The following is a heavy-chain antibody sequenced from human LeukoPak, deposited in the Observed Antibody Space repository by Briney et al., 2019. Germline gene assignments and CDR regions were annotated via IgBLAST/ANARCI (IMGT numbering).Heavy chain of an antibody. CDR2: ISHIGST. Sequence: SETLSLTCTVSGASTSGHYLTWLRQPPGEGLEWIGYISHIGSTDYNPSLKSRVTISVDTSKNQFSLKLTSVTAADTAVYYCARDRISINALDMWGQGTMVTVSS. CDR3: ARDRISINALDM. D-gene: IGHD1-14*01. V-gene: IGHV4-59*11. CDR1: GASTSGHY. J-gene: IGHJ3*02.